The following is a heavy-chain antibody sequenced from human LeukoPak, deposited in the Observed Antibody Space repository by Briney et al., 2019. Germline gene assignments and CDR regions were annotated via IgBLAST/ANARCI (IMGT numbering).Heavy chain of an antibody. CDR3: ARSLSSRRRYSSSWQYFDY. CDR1: GGTFSSYA. V-gene: IGHV1-69*05. Sequence: SVKVSCKASGGTFSSYAISWVRQAPGQGLEWMGGIIPIFGTANYAQKFQGRVTITTDESASTAYMELSSLRSEDTAVYYCARSLSSRRRYSSSWQYFDYWGQGTLVTVSS. J-gene: IGHJ4*02. D-gene: IGHD6-13*01. CDR2: IIPIFGTA.